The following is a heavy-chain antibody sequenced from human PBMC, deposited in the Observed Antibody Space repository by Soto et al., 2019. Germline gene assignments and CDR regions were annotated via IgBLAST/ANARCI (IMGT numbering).Heavy chain of an antibody. CDR2: ISENSDTT. CDR1: GFTFTNNG. CDR3: LKDNNWDDPG. V-gene: IGHV3-23*01. D-gene: IGHD1-1*01. Sequence: GGSLRLSXVGSGFTFTNNGMTWVRQAPGKGLEWVSIISENSDTTWYADSVKGRFTVSRDNSKNTLYLQMNSLRAEDTAIYYCLKDNNWDDPGWGQGTLVTVSS. J-gene: IGHJ4*02.